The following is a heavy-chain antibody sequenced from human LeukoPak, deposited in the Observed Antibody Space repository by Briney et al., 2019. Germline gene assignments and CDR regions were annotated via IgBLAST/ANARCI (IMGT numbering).Heavy chain of an antibody. D-gene: IGHD1-7*01. CDR1: GFSFSNYW. CDR2: IKQDGSAR. Sequence: GGSLTLSCAASGFSFSNYWLSWVCQAPGQGPELVANIKQDGSARNYVDSVKGRFTIARDNTKNSLYLQMTSLRGEDTAVYYCASRAGKPGNTPWCFAYWGQGALVTVSS. V-gene: IGHV3-7*01. J-gene: IGHJ4*02. CDR3: ASRAGKPGNTPWCFAY.